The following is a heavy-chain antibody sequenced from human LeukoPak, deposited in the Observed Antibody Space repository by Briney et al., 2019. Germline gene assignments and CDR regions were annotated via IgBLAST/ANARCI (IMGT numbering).Heavy chain of an antibody. CDR3: ARGGAAAARKRGVDY. CDR2: ISENGRAK. Sequence: GGSLRLSCVASGFTFSNYWMTWVRQAPGKGLEWVASISENGRAKPYVASVRGRFTISRDNTKNSLHLQMNSLRVEDTAVYYCARGGAAAARKRGVDYWGQGTLVTVSS. D-gene: IGHD6-13*01. CDR1: GFTFSNYW. J-gene: IGHJ4*02. V-gene: IGHV3-7*01.